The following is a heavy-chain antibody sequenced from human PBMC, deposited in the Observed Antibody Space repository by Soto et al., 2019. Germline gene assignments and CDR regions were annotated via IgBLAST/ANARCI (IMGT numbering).Heavy chain of an antibody. CDR2: INPDSGGT. V-gene: IGHV1-2*02. J-gene: IGHJ5*02. Sequence: QVQLVQSGAEVKKPGASLTVSCEASGYTFRGFYIHWVRQAPAQGLEWMGWINPDSGGTLYAQTFQGRVTMTRDPSTGTAYLTLRRLRSGDTAVYYCARDAGHDCGEYDYDLWGQGTLVTVSS. CDR3: ARDAGHDCGEYDYDL. CDR1: GYTFRGFY. D-gene: IGHD2-21*02.